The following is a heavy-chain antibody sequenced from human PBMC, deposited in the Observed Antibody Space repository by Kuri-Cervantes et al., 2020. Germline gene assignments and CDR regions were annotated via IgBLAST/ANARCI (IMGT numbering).Heavy chain of an antibody. J-gene: IGHJ4*02. CDR1: GFTFSSYA. CDR3: AKDTPAMGN. D-gene: IGHD2-2*01. Sequence: GESLKISCAASGFTFSSYAMHWVRQAPGKGLEWVAVISYDGSNKYYADSVKGRFTISRDNSKNTLYLQMNSLRAEDTAVYYCAKDTPAMGNWGRGILVTVSS. V-gene: IGHV3-30-3*02. CDR2: ISYDGSNK.